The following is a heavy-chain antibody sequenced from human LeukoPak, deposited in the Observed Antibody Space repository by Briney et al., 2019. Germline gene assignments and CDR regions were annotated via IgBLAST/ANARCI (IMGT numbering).Heavy chain of an antibody. CDR1: GGSFSGYY. V-gene: IGHV4-34*01. J-gene: IGHJ3*01. CDR2: INHSGST. D-gene: IGHD1-26*01. Sequence: SETLSLTCAVYGGSFSGYYWSWIRQPPGKGLEWIGEINHSGSTNYNPSLKSRVTISVDTSKNQFSLKLSSVTAADTAVYYCAKDWKWERLIGAFNVWGQGTMVTVS. CDR3: AKDWKWERLIGAFNV.